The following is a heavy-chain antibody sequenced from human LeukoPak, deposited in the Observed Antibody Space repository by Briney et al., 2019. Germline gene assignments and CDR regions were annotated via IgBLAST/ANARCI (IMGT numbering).Heavy chain of an antibody. V-gene: IGHV1-69*01. CDR3: ARMVDDSSGYLLHFDY. CDR2: IIPIFGTA. D-gene: IGHD3-22*01. J-gene: IGHJ4*02. Sequence: SVKVSCKASGGTFSSYAISWVRQAPGQGLEWMGGIIPIFGTANYAQKFQGRVTITADESTSTAYMELSSLRSEDTAVYYCARMVDDSSGYLLHFDYWGQGTLVTVSS. CDR1: GGTFSSYA.